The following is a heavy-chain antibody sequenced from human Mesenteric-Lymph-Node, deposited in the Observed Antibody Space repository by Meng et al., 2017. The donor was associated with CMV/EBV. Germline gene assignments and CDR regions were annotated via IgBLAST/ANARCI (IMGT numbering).Heavy chain of an antibody. CDR3: AKVTAMVIYYFDY. CDR2: ISGSGGST. Sequence: AASGFTFSSYAMSWVRQAPGKGLEWVSAISGSGGSTYYADSVKGRFTISRDNSKNTLYLQMNSLRAEDTAVYYCAKVTAMVIYYFDYWGQGTLVTVSS. J-gene: IGHJ4*02. D-gene: IGHD5-18*01. CDR1: GFTFSSYA. V-gene: IGHV3-23*01.